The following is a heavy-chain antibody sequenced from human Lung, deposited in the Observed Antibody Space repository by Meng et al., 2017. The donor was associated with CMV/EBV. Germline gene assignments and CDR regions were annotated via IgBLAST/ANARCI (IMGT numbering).Heavy chain of an antibody. CDR3: ARFPWSGFYVHY. Sequence: SCAASGFTFSSYEMNWVRQAPGKGLEWVSYISSGGITISYADSVRGRFTISRDNAKNSLYLLMNSLRAEDTAVYYCARFPWSGFYVHYWGQGTLVTVSS. CDR1: GFTFSSYE. V-gene: IGHV3-48*03. D-gene: IGHD3-3*01. CDR2: ISSGGITI. J-gene: IGHJ4*02.